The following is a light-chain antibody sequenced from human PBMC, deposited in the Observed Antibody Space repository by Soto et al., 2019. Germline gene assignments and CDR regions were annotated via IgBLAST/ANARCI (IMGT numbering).Light chain of an antibody. CDR1: SSDIGGYDY. Sequence: QSALTQPASVSGSPGQSITISCTGSSSDIGGYDYVSWYQQHPGKAPKLIIYDVTNRPSGVSNRFSGSKSGNTASLTISGLKAEDESDYYCSSYTTISTLVIFGGGTKLTVL. J-gene: IGLJ2*01. V-gene: IGLV2-14*01. CDR2: DVT. CDR3: SSYTTISTLVI.